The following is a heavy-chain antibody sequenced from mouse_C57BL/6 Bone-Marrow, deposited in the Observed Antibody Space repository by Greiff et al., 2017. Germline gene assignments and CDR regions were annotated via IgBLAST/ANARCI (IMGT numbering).Heavy chain of an antibody. CDR3: TTTLSTGPYFDY. J-gene: IGHJ2*01. Sequence: VQLQQSGAELVRPGASVKLSCTASGFNIKDDYMHWVKQRPEQGLEWIGWIDPENGDTEYASKFQGKATITADTSSNTAYLPLSSLTSEETAVYYCTTTLSTGPYFDYWGQGTTLTVSS. CDR1: GFNIKDDY. D-gene: IGHD2-1*01. CDR2: IDPENGDT. V-gene: IGHV14-4*01.